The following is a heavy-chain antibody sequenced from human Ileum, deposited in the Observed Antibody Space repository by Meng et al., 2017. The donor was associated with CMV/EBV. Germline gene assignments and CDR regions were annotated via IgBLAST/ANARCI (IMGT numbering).Heavy chain of an antibody. CDR1: GFTFSSYS. CDR2: ISSSSSYI. Sequence: GGSLRLSCAASGFTFSSYSRNWVRQAPGKGLEWVSSISSSSSYIYYADSVKGRFTISRDNAKNSLYLQMNSLRAEDTAVYYCARSYFHCSSTSVSDYWGQGTMVTVSS. D-gene: IGHD2-2*01. J-gene: IGHJ4*02. CDR3: ARSYFHCSSTSVSDY. V-gene: IGHV3-21*01.